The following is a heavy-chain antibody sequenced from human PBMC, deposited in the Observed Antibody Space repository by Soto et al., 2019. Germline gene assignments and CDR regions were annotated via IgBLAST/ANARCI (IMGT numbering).Heavy chain of an antibody. CDR3: ASPGGSSSSQADGMDV. V-gene: IGHV5-51*01. CDR2: IYPGDSDT. J-gene: IGHJ6*02. Sequence: GESLKISCKGSGYSFTSYWIGWVRQMPGKGLEWMGIIYPGDSDTRYSPSFQGQVTISADKSISTAYLQWSSLKASDTAMYYCASPGGSSSSQADGMDVWGQGTKVTVSS. D-gene: IGHD6-6*01. CDR1: GYSFTSYW.